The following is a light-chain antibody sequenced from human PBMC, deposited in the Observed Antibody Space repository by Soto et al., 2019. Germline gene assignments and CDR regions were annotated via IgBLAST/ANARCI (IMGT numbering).Light chain of an antibody. CDR2: AAS. J-gene: IGKJ4*01. CDR3: QQSYSTPPLT. CDR1: QSISSY. Sequence: DIQMTQSPSSLSASVGDRVTITCRASQSISSYLNWYQHKPGKAPKLLIYAASSLQSGVPSRFSGSGSGTDFTLTISSLQPEDFATYYCQQSYSTPPLTFGGGTQVEIK. V-gene: IGKV1-39*01.